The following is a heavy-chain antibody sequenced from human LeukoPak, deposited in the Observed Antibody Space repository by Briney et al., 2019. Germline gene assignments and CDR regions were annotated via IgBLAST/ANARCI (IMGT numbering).Heavy chain of an antibody. V-gene: IGHV4-59*08. CDR1: GGSFSSYY. D-gene: IGHD3-22*01. CDR2: IDHSGST. Sequence: SETLSLTCTVSGGSFSSYYWTWIRQPPGKGLEWIGYIDHSGSTNYNPSLKSRVSISSDTSKNQFSLKLSSVTAADTAVYYCARHAIAYYYDSSGSFDYWGQGTLVTVSS. CDR3: ARHAIAYYYDSSGSFDY. J-gene: IGHJ4*02.